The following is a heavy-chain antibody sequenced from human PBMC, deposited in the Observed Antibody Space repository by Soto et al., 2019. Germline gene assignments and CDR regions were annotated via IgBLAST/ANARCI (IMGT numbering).Heavy chain of an antibody. CDR3: ARQDLKRWLQLIKIGDY. Sequence: PSETLSLTCTVSGGSISSSSYYWGWIRQPPGKGLEWIGSIYYSESTYYNPSLKSRVTISVDTSKNQFSLKLSSLTAADTAVYYCARQDLKRWLQLIKIGDYWGQGTLVTVSS. D-gene: IGHD5-12*01. V-gene: IGHV4-39*01. CDR2: IYYSEST. CDR1: GGSISSSSYY. J-gene: IGHJ4*02.